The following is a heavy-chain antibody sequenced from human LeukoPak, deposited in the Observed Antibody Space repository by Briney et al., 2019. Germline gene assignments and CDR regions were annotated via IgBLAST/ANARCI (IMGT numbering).Heavy chain of an antibody. CDR2: ISPSGGST. CDR3: ARSYFYDSSGYYAPGY. J-gene: IGHJ4*02. V-gene: IGHV1-46*01. Sequence: ASVKVSCKASGYTFTSYGISWVRQAPGQGLEWMGIISPSGGSTNYAQKFQGRVTMTRDMSTNTVYMKLSSLRSEDTAVYYCARSYFYDSSGYYAPGYWGQGTLVTVSS. CDR1: GYTFTSYG. D-gene: IGHD3-22*01.